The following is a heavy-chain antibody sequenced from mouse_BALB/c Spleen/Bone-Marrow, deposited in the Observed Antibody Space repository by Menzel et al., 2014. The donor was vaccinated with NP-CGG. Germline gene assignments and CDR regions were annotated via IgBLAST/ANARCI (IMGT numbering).Heavy chain of an antibody. Sequence: DVHLVESGGGLVQPKGSLKLSCAASGFTFNTYAMNWVRQAPGKGLEWVARIRSKSNNHATYYADSVKDRFTISRDDSQSMLYLQMNNLKTEDTAMYYCVRQNYDYAWFAYWGQGTLVTVSA. V-gene: IGHV10-1*02. D-gene: IGHD2-4*01. CDR3: VRQNYDYAWFAY. J-gene: IGHJ3*01. CDR2: IRSKSNNHAT. CDR1: GFTFNTYA.